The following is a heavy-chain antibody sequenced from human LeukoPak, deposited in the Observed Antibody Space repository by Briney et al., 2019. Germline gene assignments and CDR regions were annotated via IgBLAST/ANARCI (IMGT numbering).Heavy chain of an antibody. CDR1: GFTFSSYA. J-gene: IGHJ4*02. D-gene: IGHD4-17*01. CDR2: ISYDGSNK. CDR3: ARDRSVRIGDTYYFDY. V-gene: IGHV3-30-3*01. Sequence: GGSLRLSCAASGFTFSSYAMHWVRQAPGKGLEWVAVISYDGSNKYYADSVKGRFTISRDNSKNTLYLQMNSPRAEDTAVYYCARDRSVRIGDTYYFDYWGQGTLVTVSS.